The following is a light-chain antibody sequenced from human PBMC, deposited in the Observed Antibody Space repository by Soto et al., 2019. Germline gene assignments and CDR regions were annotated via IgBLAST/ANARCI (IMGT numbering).Light chain of an antibody. CDR1: QSISNN. V-gene: IGKV3D-15*01. CDR2: GAS. J-gene: IGKJ5*01. Sequence: EIVMTQSPATLSVSPGERATLSCRASQSISNNLAWYQQKPGQAPRLLIYGASTRATGIPARFSGSGSGTEFTLTISSLQSEDFAVYYWQQYNNWPITFGQGTRLEIK. CDR3: QQYNNWPIT.